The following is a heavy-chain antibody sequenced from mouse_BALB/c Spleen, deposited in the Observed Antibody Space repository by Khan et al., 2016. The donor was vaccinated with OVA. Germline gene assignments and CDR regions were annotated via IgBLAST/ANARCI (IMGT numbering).Heavy chain of an antibody. J-gene: IGHJ4*01. V-gene: IGHV9-3-1*01. D-gene: IGHD2-10*01. CDR3: ARPPYFSYVMVY. Sequence: QIQLVQSGPELKKPGETVKISCKASGYTFTNYGMNWVKQAPGKGLKWMGWINTYTGEPTYADDFKGRFAFSLETSASTAYLQINNLKNEDTATYFCARPPYFSYVMVYWGKGTSGTVSS. CDR2: INTYTGEP. CDR1: GYTFTNYG.